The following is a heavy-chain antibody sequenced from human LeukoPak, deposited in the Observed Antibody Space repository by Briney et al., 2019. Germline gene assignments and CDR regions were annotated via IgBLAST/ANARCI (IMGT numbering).Heavy chain of an antibody. CDR2: INSDGSST. CDR1: GFTFNIYW. J-gene: IGHJ4*02. CDR3: ASLDY. Sequence: GGSLRLSCATSGFTFNIYWMQWVRQAPGKGLVWVSSINSDGSSTSYADSVKGRFTISRDNAKNTLYLQMNTLRAEDTAVYYCASLDYWGQGTPVTVSS. V-gene: IGHV3-74*01.